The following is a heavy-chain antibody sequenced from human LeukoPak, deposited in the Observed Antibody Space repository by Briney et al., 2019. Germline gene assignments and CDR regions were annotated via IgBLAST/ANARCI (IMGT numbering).Heavy chain of an antibody. CDR1: GFTFSSYG. D-gene: IGHD4-17*01. V-gene: IGHV3-30*03. CDR3: ARELITYGDYPYYFDY. J-gene: IGHJ4*02. CDR2: ISYDGSNK. Sequence: GRSLRLSCAASGFTFSSYGMHWVRQAPGKGLEWVAVISYDGSNKYYADSVKGRFTISRDNSKNTLYLQMNSLRAEDTAVYFCARELITYGDYPYYFDYWGQGTLVTVSS.